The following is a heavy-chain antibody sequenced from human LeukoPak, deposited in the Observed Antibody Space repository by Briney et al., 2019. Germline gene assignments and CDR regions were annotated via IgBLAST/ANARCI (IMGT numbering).Heavy chain of an antibody. J-gene: IGHJ4*02. CDR1: GYTFTGYY. V-gene: IGHV1-2*04. CDR2: INPNSGGT. CDR3: ARGGETQIGAIDY. D-gene: IGHD3-10*01. Sequence: ASVKVSCKASGYTFTGYYMHWVRQAPGQGLEWMGWINPNSGGTNYAQKSQGWVTMTRDTSISTAYMELSRLRSDDTAVYYCARGGETQIGAIDYWGQGTLVTVSS.